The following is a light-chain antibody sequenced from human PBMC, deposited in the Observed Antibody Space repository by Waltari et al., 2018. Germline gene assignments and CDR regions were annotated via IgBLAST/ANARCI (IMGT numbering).Light chain of an antibody. J-gene: IGLJ1*01. CDR1: SSDVGNYNY. Sequence: QSALTQPASVSGSPGQSITIPCTGTSSDVGNYNYVSWYQQHPGKVPKLIIYGVSNRPSVVSHRFSGSKSGHTASLTISGLQAEDEADHYCSSYTGGSTFYVFGTGTKVAVL. CDR3: SSYTGGSTFYV. CDR2: GVS. V-gene: IGLV2-14*01.